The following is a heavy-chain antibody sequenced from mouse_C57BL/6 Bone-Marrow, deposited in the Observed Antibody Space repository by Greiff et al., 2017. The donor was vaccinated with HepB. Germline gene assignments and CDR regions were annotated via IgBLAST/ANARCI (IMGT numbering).Heavy chain of an antibody. CDR2: IYPGSGNT. J-gene: IGHJ4*01. D-gene: IGHD1-1*01. CDR3: AGSYYYGSSSPPQNYAMDY. CDR1: GYTFTDYY. V-gene: IGHV1-76*01. Sequence: VKLMESGAELVRPGASVKLSCKASGYTFTDYYINWVKQRPGQGLEWIARIYPGSGNTYYNEKFKGKATLTAEKSSSTAYMQLSSLTSEDSAVYFCAGSYYYGSSSPPQNYAMDYWGQGTSVTVSS.